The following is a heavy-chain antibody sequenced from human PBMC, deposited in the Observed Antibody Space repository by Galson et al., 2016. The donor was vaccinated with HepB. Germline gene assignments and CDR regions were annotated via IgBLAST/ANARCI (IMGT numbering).Heavy chain of an antibody. V-gene: IGHV3-11*01. Sequence: SLRLSCAVSGFTFSDYYMSWMRQAPGKGLEWVSYISNSGSIIVYADSVKGRFTISRDNAKKSLYLEMNSLTADDTAIYYCARVSGDRWGQGALVTVSS. CDR3: ARVSGDR. CDR1: GFTFSDYY. CDR2: ISNSGSII. J-gene: IGHJ5*02. D-gene: IGHD1-14*01.